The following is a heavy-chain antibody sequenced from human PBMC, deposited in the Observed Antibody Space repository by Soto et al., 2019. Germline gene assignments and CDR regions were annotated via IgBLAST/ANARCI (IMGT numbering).Heavy chain of an antibody. CDR1: GFTFDDYA. CDR2: ISWNSGSI. CDR3: AKAILTGYNIKQYYFDY. J-gene: IGHJ4*02. Sequence: EVQLVESGGGLVQPGRSLRLSCAASGFTFDDYAMHWVRQAPGKGLEWVSGISWNSGSIGYADSVKGRFTISRDNAKNSLYLQMNSLRAEDTALYYCAKAILTGYNIKQYYFDYWGQGTLVTVSS. V-gene: IGHV3-9*01. D-gene: IGHD3-9*01.